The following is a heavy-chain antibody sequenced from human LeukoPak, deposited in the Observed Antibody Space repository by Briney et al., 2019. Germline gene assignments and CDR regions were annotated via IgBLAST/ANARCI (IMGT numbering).Heavy chain of an antibody. J-gene: IGHJ4*02. Sequence: GGSLRLSCAASVFTFRSYSIDWVSQAPGKGLEWLSYISSSSSTIYYADSVKGRFTISRDNAKNSVYLQMNSLRAEDTAVYYCARVWSSGYTKDYWGQGTLVTVSS. D-gene: IGHD3-22*01. V-gene: IGHV3-48*04. CDR3: ARVWSSGYTKDY. CDR2: ISSSSSTI. CDR1: VFTFRSYS.